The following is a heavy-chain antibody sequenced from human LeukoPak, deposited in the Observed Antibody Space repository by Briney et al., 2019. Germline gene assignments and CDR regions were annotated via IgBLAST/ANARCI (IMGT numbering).Heavy chain of an antibody. Sequence: GESLKISCKGSGYSFTSYWIVWVRQMPGKGLEWMGIIYPDDSDTRCSPSFEGQVIISVDKSISTAYLQRSSLKASDTATYYCARHGHCTNGVCYSNYCYYMDVWGKGTTVTVSS. D-gene: IGHD2-8*01. V-gene: IGHV5-51*01. CDR1: GYSFTSYW. J-gene: IGHJ6*03. CDR2: IYPDDSDT. CDR3: ARHGHCTNGVCYSNYCYYMDV.